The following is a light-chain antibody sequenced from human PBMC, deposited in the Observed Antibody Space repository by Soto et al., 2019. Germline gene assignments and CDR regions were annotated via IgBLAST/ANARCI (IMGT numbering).Light chain of an antibody. Sequence: EIVLTQSPGTLSLSPGEGATLSCMASQSVTSNYLAWYQQKPGQAPRLLIYGASSRATGIPDRFSGSGSGTDFTLTISRLGPEDSAVYYCQQYDNSAPLSFGGGTKV. CDR1: QSVTSNY. J-gene: IGKJ4*01. V-gene: IGKV3-20*01. CDR3: QQYDNSAPLS. CDR2: GAS.